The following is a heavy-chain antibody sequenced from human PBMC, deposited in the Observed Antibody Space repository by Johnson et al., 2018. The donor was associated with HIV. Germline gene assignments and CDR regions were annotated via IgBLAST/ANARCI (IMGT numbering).Heavy chain of an antibody. Sequence: VESGGGAVQPGGSLRLSCVASGFIFSSHAMNWVRQAPGKGLEWVSGISGGGGSTFYTDSVKGRFTISRDNSKNTLHLQMNNLRAEDTATYYCAKDIEYYVWGSYRNDAFDIWGQGTMVAVS. J-gene: IGHJ3*02. CDR2: ISGGGGST. CDR1: GFIFSSHA. V-gene: IGHV3-23*04. D-gene: IGHD3-16*02. CDR3: AKDIEYYVWGSYRNDAFDI.